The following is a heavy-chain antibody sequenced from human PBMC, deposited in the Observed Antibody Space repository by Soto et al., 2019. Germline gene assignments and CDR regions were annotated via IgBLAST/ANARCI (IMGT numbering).Heavy chain of an antibody. V-gene: IGHV4-31*03. D-gene: IGHD2-15*01. Sequence: PSETLSLTCTVSGGSISSGGYYWSWIRQHPGKGLERIGYIYYSGSTYYNPSLKSRVTMSVDTSKNQFSLKLSSVTAADTAVYYCARVSSLGYCSGGSCYSIWFDYWGQGTLVTVSS. CDR1: GGSISSGGYY. CDR2: IYYSGST. J-gene: IGHJ4*02. CDR3: ARVSSLGYCSGGSCYSIWFDY.